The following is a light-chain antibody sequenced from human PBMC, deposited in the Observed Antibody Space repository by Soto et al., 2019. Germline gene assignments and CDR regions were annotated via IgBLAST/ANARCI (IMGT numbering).Light chain of an antibody. CDR3: CSYAGGSSYV. J-gene: IGLJ1*01. CDR2: EGN. Sequence: QSALTQPASVSGSDGQSITISCTGSSSDVGSYNHVSWYQQRPGKAPKFMIYEGNKRPSRVSNRFSSSKSGNTASLTISGLQGDDEADYYCCSYAGGSSYVFGTGTKVTVL. V-gene: IGLV2-23*01. CDR1: SSDVGSYNH.